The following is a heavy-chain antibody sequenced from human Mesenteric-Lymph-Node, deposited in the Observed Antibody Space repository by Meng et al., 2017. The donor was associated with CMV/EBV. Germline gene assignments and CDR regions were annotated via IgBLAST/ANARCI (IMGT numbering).Heavy chain of an antibody. CDR3: ARVSLAQRPGAHNWFDP. V-gene: IGHV3-7*01. D-gene: IGHD1-26*01. Sequence: GESLKISCAASGFTFSSSAMHWVRQAPGKGLEWVANIKQDGSEKYYVDSVKGRFTISRDNAKNTLYLQMNSLRVEDTAVYYCARVSLAQRPGAHNWFDPWGQGTLVTVSS. J-gene: IGHJ5*02. CDR1: GFTFSSSA. CDR2: IKQDGSEK.